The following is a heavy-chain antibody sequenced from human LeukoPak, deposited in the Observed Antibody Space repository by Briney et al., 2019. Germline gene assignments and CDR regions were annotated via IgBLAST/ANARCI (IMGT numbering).Heavy chain of an antibody. J-gene: IGHJ5*02. V-gene: IGHV4-59*01. CDR2: IHYRGST. Sequence: PSETLSLTCTVSGXSISGYYWNWIRQPPGKGLEWIGYIHYRGSTNYHPSLKNRVTMSVDTSKNQFSLKLNSVTAADTAVYYCARDQGIATSATGWFDPWGQGTLVTVSS. CDR1: GXSISGYY. CDR3: ARDQGIATSATGWFDP. D-gene: IGHD6-13*01.